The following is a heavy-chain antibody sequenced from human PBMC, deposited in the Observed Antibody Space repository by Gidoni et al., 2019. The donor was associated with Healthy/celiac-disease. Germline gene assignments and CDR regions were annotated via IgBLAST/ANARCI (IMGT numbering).Heavy chain of an antibody. CDR1: GGSISSGGYY. D-gene: IGHD2-21*02. CDR3: ARTTVVTPLYHAFDI. V-gene: IGHV4-31*03. Sequence: QVQLQESGPGLVKPSQTLSRNCTVSGGSISSGGYYWSWIRQHPGKGLEWIWYLYYSGSTYYHSSLKRRVTISVDTSTNQFSLKLSSVTAAATAVYYCARTTVVTPLYHAFDIWGQGPMVTVSS. CDR2: LYYSGST. J-gene: IGHJ3*02.